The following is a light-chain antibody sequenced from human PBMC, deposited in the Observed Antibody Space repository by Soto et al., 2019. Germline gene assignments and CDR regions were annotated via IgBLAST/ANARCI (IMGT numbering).Light chain of an antibody. CDR3: QRYNNWPLT. CDR1: QIVSSSY. Sequence: EIVLTQSPGTLSLSPGERATLSCRASQIVSSSYLAWYQHKPGQTPRLLIYDTSTRATGVPARFSGSRSGTEFTLTINSLQSEDFAVYYCQRYNNWPLTFGGGTKVDIK. V-gene: IGKV3-15*01. J-gene: IGKJ4*01. CDR2: DTS.